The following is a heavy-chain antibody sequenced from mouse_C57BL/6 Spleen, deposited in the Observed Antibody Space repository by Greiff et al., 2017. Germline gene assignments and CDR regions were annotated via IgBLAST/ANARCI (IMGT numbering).Heavy chain of an antibody. J-gene: IGHJ3*01. V-gene: IGHV1-82*01. D-gene: IGHD1-1*01. CDR1: GYAFSSSW. CDR2: IYPGDGDT. Sequence: VQLQQSGPELVKPGASVKISCKASGYAFSSSWMNWVKQRPGKGLEWIGRIYPGDGDTNYNGKFKGKATLTADKSSSTAYMQLSSLTSEDSAVYFCAREEEYYGSSYFAYWGRGTLVTVSA. CDR3: AREEEYYGSSYFAY.